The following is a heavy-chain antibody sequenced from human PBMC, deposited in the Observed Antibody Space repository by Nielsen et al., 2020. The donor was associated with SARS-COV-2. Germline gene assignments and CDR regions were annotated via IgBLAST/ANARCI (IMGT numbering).Heavy chain of an antibody. CDR2: ISYDGSNK. CDR1: GFTFSSYA. V-gene: IGHV3-30-3*01. D-gene: IGHD1-20*01. CDR3: ARVLRSPLTGYYYYGMDV. J-gene: IGHJ6*02. Sequence: GGSLRLSCAASGFTFSSYAMHWVRQAPGKGLEWVAVISYDGSNKYYADSVKGRFTISRDNSKNTLYLQMNSLRAEDTAVYYCARVLRSPLTGYYYYGMDVWGQGTTVTVSS.